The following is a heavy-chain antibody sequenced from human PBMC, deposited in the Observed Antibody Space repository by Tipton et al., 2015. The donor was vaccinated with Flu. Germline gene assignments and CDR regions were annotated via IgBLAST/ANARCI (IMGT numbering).Heavy chain of an antibody. CDR3: ARDGNFYDASAGGDAFDL. D-gene: IGHD3-16*01. CDR1: GFPFSNYE. Sequence: SLRLSCATSGFPFSNYEMNWVRQSPGKGLEWIAHISGASTDINFAESVRGRFTISRDNAKKSVYLQMNDLRAEDTGPYFCARDGNFYDASAGGDAFDLWGQGTKVTVSS. V-gene: IGHV3-48*03. J-gene: IGHJ3*01. CDR2: ISGASTDI.